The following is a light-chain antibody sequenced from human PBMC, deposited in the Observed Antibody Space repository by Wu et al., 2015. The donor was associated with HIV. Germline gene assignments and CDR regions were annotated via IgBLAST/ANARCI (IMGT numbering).Light chain of an antibody. V-gene: IGKV3-11*01. J-gene: IGKJ1*01. CDR3: QQRTNWPART. CDR2: DAS. Sequence: EIVLTQSPATLSLSPGERATLSCRASQNINNQLGWYQQKPGQAPRLLIYDASNRATGIPARFSGSGSGTDFTLTISSLEPEDFAVYYCQQRTNWPARTFGQGTKVEIK. CDR1: QNINNQ.